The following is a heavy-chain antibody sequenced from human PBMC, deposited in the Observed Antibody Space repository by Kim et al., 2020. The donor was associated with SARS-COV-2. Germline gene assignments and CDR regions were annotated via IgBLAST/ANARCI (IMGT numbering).Heavy chain of an antibody. CDR1: GGSINSAY. Sequence: SETLSLTCTVSGGSINSAYWTWIRQPPGKGLEWIGYITYTGTTFYSPSLKSRVTMSIDTSKSQVSLNMNSVTAADTAVYYCARHARYCDVLGRGTPVTV. J-gene: IGHJ2*01. CDR3: ARHARYCDV. V-gene: IGHV4-59*08. CDR2: ITYTGTT.